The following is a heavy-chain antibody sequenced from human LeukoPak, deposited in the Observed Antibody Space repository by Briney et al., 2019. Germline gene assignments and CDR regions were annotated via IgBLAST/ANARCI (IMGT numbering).Heavy chain of an antibody. CDR3: ARVGYCSSTSCFPNWFDP. D-gene: IGHD2-2*01. CDR2: MNSNSGNT. J-gene: IGHJ5*02. Sequence: GGSVKVSCRASVYIFPRYDINWVGQATGRGVAWMGWMNSNSGNTGYAQKFQGRVTMTRNTSISTAYMELSSLRSEDTAVYYCARVGYCSSTSCFPNWFDPWGQGTLVTVSS. V-gene: IGHV1-8*01. CDR1: VYIFPRYD.